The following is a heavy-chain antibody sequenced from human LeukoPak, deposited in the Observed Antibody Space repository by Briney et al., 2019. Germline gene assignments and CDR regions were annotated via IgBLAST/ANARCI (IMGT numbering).Heavy chain of an antibody. V-gene: IGHV4-34*01. Sequence: SETLSLTCVVYGGSFSGYYWSWIRQPPGKGLEWIGEINHTGSTNYNPSLKSRVTISLDTSKNQFSLKLSSVTAADTAVYYCARRTGDIVVVPAATPPGGYYFDYWGQGTLVTVSS. CDR2: INHTGST. CDR3: ARRTGDIVVVPAATPPGGYYFDY. D-gene: IGHD2-2*01. J-gene: IGHJ4*02. CDR1: GGSFSGYY.